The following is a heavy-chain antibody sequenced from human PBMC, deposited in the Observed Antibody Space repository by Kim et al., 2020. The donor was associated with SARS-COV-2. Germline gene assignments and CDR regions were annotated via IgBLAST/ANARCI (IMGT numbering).Heavy chain of an antibody. CDR3: ASDGKRRDGYSWLDY. D-gene: IGHD4-4*01. Sequence: DSVKGRFTHSRDNSKNTLYLQMNSLRDEDTAVYYCASDGKRRDGYSWLDYWGQGTLVTVSS. V-gene: IGHV3-30*01. J-gene: IGHJ4*02.